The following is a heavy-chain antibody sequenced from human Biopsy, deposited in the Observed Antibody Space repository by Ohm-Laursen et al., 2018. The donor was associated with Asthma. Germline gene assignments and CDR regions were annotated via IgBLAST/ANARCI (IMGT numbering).Heavy chain of an antibody. CDR2: SKTAPGTT. V-gene: IGHV1-69*13. Sequence: SVKVSCKAPGGTSSNRATSRARQAPGQGPERQGGSKTAPGTTNHAQKPQGRVTITADESTGTAYMEVTSLRSEDTAIYYCARCQVGYSSGWSLLLKKIYYSGMDVWGQGTAVTVSS. J-gene: IGHJ6*02. CDR1: GGTSSNRA. D-gene: IGHD6-19*01. CDR3: ARCQVGYSSGWSLLLKKIYYSGMDV.